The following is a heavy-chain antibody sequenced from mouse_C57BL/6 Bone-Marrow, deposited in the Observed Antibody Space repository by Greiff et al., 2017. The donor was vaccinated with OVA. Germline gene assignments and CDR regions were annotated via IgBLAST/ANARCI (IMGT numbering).Heavy chain of an antibody. CDR2: IYPGDGDT. D-gene: IGHD6-1*01. V-gene: IGHV1-82*01. J-gene: IGHJ3*01. Sequence: QVQLQQSGPELVKPGASVKLSCKASGYAFSSSWMNWVKQRPGKGLEWIGRIYPGDGDTNYNGKFKGKATLTVDKSSSTAYMQLSSLTSEDSAVYFCARRQGGGGLAYWGQGTLVTVSA. CDR1: GYAFSSSW. CDR3: ARRQGGGGLAY.